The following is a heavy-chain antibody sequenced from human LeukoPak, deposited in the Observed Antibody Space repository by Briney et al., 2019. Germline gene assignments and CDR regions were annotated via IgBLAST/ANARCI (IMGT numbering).Heavy chain of an antibody. J-gene: IGHJ6*02. D-gene: IGHD2-2*01. CDR1: GFTFSSYA. Sequence: GGSLRLSCAASGFTFSSYAMSWVRQAPGKGLEWVSAISGSGGSTYYADSVKGRFTISRDNSKNTLYLEMNSLRAEDTAVYYCAKPASSEYYYYGMDVWGQGTTVTVSS. V-gene: IGHV3-23*01. CDR2: ISGSGGST. CDR3: AKPASSEYYYYGMDV.